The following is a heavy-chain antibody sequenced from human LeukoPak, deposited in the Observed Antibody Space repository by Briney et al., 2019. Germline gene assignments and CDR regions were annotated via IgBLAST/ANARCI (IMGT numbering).Heavy chain of an antibody. CDR1: GYTFTGYY. Sequence: ASVKVSCKASGYTFTGYYMHWVRQAPGQGLEWMGWISIYNGDINYARKFQGRVTMTTDISTSTAYMDLRSLRSDDTAVYYCARDGWELQYFDYWGQGTPVTVSS. D-gene: IGHD3-10*01. CDR2: ISIYNGDI. V-gene: IGHV1-18*04. CDR3: ARDGWELQYFDY. J-gene: IGHJ4*02.